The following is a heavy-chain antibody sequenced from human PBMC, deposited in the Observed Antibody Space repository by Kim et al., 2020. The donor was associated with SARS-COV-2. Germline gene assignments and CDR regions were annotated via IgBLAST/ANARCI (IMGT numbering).Heavy chain of an antibody. D-gene: IGHD4-17*01. V-gene: IGHV3-30*04. CDR1: GFTFSSYA. J-gene: IGHJ4*02. CDR2: ISYDGSNK. CDR3: ALEGDYGDPLNY. Sequence: GGSLRLSCAASGFTFSSYAMHWVRQAPGKGLEWVAVISYDGSNKYYADSVKGRFTISRDNSKNTLYLQMNSLRAEDTAVYYCALEGDYGDPLNYWGQGTLVTVSS.